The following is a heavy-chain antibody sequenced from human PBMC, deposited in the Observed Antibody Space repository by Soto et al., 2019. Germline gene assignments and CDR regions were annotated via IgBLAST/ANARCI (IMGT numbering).Heavy chain of an antibody. J-gene: IGHJ5*02. V-gene: IGHV1-8*01. D-gene: IGHD6-13*01. Sequence: GASVKVSCKASGYTFTSYDINWVRQATGQGLEWMGWMNPNSGNTGYAQKFQGRVTMTRSTSISTAYMELSSLRSEDTAVYYCARGFWQQLVSFDPWGQGTLVTVSS. CDR3: ARGFWQQLVSFDP. CDR2: MNPNSGNT. CDR1: GYTFTSYD.